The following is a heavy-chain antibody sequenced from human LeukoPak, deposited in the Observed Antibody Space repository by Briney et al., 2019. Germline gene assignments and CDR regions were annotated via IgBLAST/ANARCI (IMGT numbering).Heavy chain of an antibody. J-gene: IGHJ5*02. CDR3: ARPAEMATILDLFDP. D-gene: IGHD5-24*01. Sequence: ASVKVSCKASGYTFTNYYMHWVRQAPGQGLEWMGIINPSGGCTSYAQKFQGRVTMTRDTSTSTVYMELSSLRSEDTAVYYCARPAEMATILDLFDPWGQGTLVTVSS. CDR1: GYTFTNYY. CDR2: INPSGGCT. V-gene: IGHV1-46*01.